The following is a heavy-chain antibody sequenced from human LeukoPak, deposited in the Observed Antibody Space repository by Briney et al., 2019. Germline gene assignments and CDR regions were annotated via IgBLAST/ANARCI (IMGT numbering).Heavy chain of an antibody. Sequence: PGGSLRLSCAASEFAFSSYAMSWVRQAPGKGLEWVSSISSSSSYIYYADSVKGRFTISRDNAKNSLYLQMNSLRAEDTAVYYCARGGGCCSSTSCYAGGPFDYWGQGTLVTVSS. CDR2: ISSSSSYI. V-gene: IGHV3-21*01. CDR1: EFAFSSYA. CDR3: ARGGGCCSSTSCYAGGPFDY. J-gene: IGHJ4*02. D-gene: IGHD2-2*01.